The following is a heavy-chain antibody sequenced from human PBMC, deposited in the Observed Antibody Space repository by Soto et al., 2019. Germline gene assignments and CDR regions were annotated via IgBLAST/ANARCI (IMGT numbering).Heavy chain of an antibody. V-gene: IGHV1-2*02. J-gene: IGHJ6*02. CDR2: INPNNGDT. D-gene: IGHD3-10*01. CDR1: GYTFTGYY. CDR3: ARDRGSGYYGMDV. Sequence: QVPLVQSGAEVKKPGASVKVSCKASGYTFTGYYMHWVRQAPGQGLEWMGWINPNNGDTNFAQKFQGRVTMTRDTSISTAYMELSRLRSDDTAVYYCARDRGSGYYGMDVWGQGTTVTVSS.